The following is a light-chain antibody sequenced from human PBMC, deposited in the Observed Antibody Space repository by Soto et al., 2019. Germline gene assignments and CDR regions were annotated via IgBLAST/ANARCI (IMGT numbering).Light chain of an antibody. Sequence: QSVLTQPASVSGSPGQSITISCTGTRNDVGAYDYVSWYQQHPGKAPKLLVYEVSHRPSGVSNRFSGSKSGNTASLTISGLQSEDEADYYCISYTSDDVRYVFGTGTKLTVL. CDR3: ISYTSDDVRYV. CDR1: RNDVGAYDY. V-gene: IGLV2-14*01. CDR2: EVS. J-gene: IGLJ1*01.